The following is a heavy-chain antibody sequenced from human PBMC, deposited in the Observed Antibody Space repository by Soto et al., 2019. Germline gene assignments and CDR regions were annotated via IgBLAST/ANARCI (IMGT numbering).Heavy chain of an antibody. CDR3: AREVQVHTPAFVY. Sequence: QVQLVQSGAEMKKPGSSVKVSCQSSGGTFNTYAMNWVRQAPGQGPEWMGDISPMFGAANYAPKFQGRVTITEDESTGTSYMQLSSLPSADTALYLCAREVQVHTPAFVYWGQGTLVTVSS. V-gene: IGHV1-69*19. CDR1: GGTFNTYA. J-gene: IGHJ4*02. CDR2: ISPMFGAA. D-gene: IGHD3-10*01.